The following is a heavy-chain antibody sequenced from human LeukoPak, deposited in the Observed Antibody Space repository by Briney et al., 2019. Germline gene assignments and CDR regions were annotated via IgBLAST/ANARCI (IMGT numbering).Heavy chain of an antibody. CDR1: GYTFTSYG. V-gene: IGHV1-18*01. CDR2: ISAYNGNT. D-gene: IGHD4-17*01. CDR3: ARATVSPPVDGMDV. Sequence: GASVKVSCKASGYTFTSYGISWVRQAPGQGLEWMGWISAYNGNTNYAQKLQGRVTMTTDTSTSTAYMELRSLRSDDTAVYCCARATVSPPVDGMDVWGQGTTVTVSS. J-gene: IGHJ6*02.